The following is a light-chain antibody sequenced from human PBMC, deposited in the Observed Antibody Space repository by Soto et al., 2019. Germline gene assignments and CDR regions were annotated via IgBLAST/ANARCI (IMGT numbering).Light chain of an antibody. Sequence: QSVVTQPPSASGTPGQRVTISCSGSSSNIGSNPVTWYQQLPGTAPKLLIFSNNQRPSGVTDRFSGSKSGTSASLAISGLQSEDEADYFCAAWDDSVNGRGYVFGSGTKLTVL. CDR3: AAWDDSVNGRGYV. CDR1: SSNIGSNP. CDR2: SNN. J-gene: IGLJ1*01. V-gene: IGLV1-44*01.